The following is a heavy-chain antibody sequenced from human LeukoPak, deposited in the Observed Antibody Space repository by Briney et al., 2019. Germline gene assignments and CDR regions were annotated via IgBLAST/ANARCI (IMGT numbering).Heavy chain of an antibody. CDR2: IYYSGST. V-gene: IGHV4-39*01. D-gene: IGHD6-19*01. CDR1: GGSISSSSHY. J-gene: IGHJ4*02. CDR3: ARGSVVWLAYFDY. Sequence: SETLSLTCTVSGGSISSSSHYWGWIRQPPGKGLEWIGSIYYSGSTFYNSSLKSRVTISVDTSKNQLSLKLRSVTAADTAVYYCARGSVVWLAYFDYWGQGTLVTVSS.